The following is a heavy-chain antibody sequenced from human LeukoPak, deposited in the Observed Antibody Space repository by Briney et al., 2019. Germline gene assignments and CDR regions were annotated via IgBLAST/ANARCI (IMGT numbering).Heavy chain of an antibody. Sequence: PGGSLRLSCAASGSTVSSNYMSWVRQAPGKGLEWVSVIYSGGSTYYADSVKGRFTISRDNSKNTLYLQMNSLRAEDTAVYYCASEIKVGATPYYYYYGMDVWGQGTTVTVSS. D-gene: IGHD1-26*01. CDR3: ASEIKVGATPYYYYYGMDV. CDR2: IYSGGST. J-gene: IGHJ6*02. V-gene: IGHV3-66*02. CDR1: GSTVSSNY.